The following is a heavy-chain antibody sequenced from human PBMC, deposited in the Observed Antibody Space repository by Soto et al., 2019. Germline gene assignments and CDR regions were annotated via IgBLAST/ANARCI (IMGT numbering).Heavy chain of an antibody. J-gene: IGHJ5*02. CDR3: AGGDRYADYATFCWFDP. D-gene: IGHD4-17*01. CDR2: MNPNSGNT. Sequence: QVQLVQSGAEVKKPGASVKVSCKASGYTFTSYDINWVRQATGQGLEWMGWMNPNSGNTGYAQKFQGRVTMTRNTSISTADMELSSLRSEDTAVYYCAGGDRYADYATFCWFDPWGQGTLVTVSS. V-gene: IGHV1-8*01. CDR1: GYTFTSYD.